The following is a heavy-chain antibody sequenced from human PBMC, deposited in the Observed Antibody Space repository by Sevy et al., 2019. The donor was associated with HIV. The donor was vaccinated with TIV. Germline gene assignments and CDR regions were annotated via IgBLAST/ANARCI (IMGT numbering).Heavy chain of an antibody. Sequence: GGSLRLSCAASGFTFSSYWMHWVRQAPGKGLVWVSRINSDGSSTSYADSVKGRFTISRDNAKNTLYLQMNSLRPEDTAVYYCAREEAPNRNIRYCSGDNCFYNSFDPWGQGTLVTVSS. CDR2: INSDGSST. D-gene: IGHD2-15*01. V-gene: IGHV3-74*01. CDR3: AREEAPNRNIRYCSGDNCFYNSFDP. J-gene: IGHJ5*02. CDR1: GFTFSSYW.